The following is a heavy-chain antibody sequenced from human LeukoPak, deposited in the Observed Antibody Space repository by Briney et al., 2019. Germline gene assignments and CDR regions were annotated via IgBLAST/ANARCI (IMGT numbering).Heavy chain of an antibody. D-gene: IGHD4-23*01. J-gene: IGHJ4*02. CDR1: GFTFSSYE. V-gene: IGHV3-48*03. CDR2: ISSSGSTI. CDR3: ASLDYGGNEMMGY. Sequence: PGGSLRLSCAASGFTFSSYEMNWVRQAPGKGLEWVSYISSSGSTIYYADSVKGRFTISRDNAKNSLYLQMNSLRAEDTAVYYCASLDYGGNEMMGYWGQGTLVTVSS.